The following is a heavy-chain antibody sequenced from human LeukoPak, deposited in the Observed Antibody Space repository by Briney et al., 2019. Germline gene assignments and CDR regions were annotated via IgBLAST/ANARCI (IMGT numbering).Heavy chain of an antibody. CDR3: ARVVSSGYYYGWFDP. CDR2: ISAYNGNT. V-gene: IGHV1-18*01. D-gene: IGHD3-22*01. CDR1: GYTFTSYD. Sequence: ASVKVSCKASGYTFTSYDISWVRQAPGQGLEWMGWISAYNGNTNYAQKFQGRVTMTTDTSTSTAYMELRSLRSDDTAVYYCARVVSSGYYYGWFDPWGQGTLVTVSS. J-gene: IGHJ5*02.